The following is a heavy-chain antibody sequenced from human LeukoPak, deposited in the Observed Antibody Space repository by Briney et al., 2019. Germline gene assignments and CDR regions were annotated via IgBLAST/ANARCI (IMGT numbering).Heavy chain of an antibody. D-gene: IGHD2-15*01. V-gene: IGHV4-34*01. CDR2: INHSGST. Sequence: SETLSLTCAVYGGSFSGYYWSWIRQPPGKGLEWIGEINHSGSTNYNPSLKSRVTISVDTSKNQFSLKLSSVTAADTAVYYCARVLGYCSGGSCPYYYYGMDVWGQGTTVTVSS. J-gene: IGHJ6*02. CDR3: ARVLGYCSGGSCPYYYYGMDV. CDR1: GGSFSGYY.